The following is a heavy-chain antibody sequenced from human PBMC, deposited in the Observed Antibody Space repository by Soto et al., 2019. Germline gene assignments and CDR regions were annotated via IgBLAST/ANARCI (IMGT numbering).Heavy chain of an antibody. CDR3: EREPLRRSFDF. V-gene: IGHV3-11*06. Sequence: GGSLRLSCAASGFILSDNYVSWIRQAPGQGLEWVSDISGSSTYTNYADSVKGRFTISRDNAQNSVYLQMNSLRAEDTAVYYCEREPLRRSFDFWGQGNLVTVSS. D-gene: IGHD4-17*01. CDR2: ISGSSTYT. J-gene: IGHJ4*02. CDR1: GFILSDNY.